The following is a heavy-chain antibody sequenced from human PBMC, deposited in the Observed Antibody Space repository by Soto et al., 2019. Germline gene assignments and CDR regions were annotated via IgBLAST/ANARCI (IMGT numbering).Heavy chain of an antibody. CDR1: RYTFTSNY. D-gene: IGHD7-27*01. J-gene: IGHJ4*02. CDR3: ARGWTGAIDY. V-gene: IGHV1-8*01. Sequence: SVKVSSKAPRYTFTSNYINWVRQATGQGLEWMGWMNPNSGNTGYAQKFQGRVTMTRNTSISTAYMELSSLRSEDTAVYYCARGWTGAIDYWGQGTLVTVSS. CDR2: MNPNSGNT.